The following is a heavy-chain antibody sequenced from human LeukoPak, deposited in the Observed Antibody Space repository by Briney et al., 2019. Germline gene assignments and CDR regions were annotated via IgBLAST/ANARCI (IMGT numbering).Heavy chain of an antibody. J-gene: IGHJ4*02. D-gene: IGHD1-1*01. CDR1: GFIFSDYG. V-gene: IGHV3-33*01. CDR3: ARWGGTRQYYFDY. CDR2: TRFDGSIK. Sequence: GGSLRLSCAVSGFIFSDYGFHWVRQAPGKGLEWVAVTRFDGSIKQYADSVKGRFTTSRDDSKNTLYLQMNFLKSEDTAVYYCARWGGTRQYYFDYWGQGTLVTVSS.